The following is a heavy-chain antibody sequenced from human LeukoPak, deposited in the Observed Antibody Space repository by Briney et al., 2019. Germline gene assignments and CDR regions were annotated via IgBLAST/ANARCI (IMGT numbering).Heavy chain of an antibody. CDR2: IGTAGEI. J-gene: IGHJ3*02. CDR3: ASGYCRGGTCRDAFEI. V-gene: IGHV3-13*01. Sequence: GGSLRLSCAASGFTFRSYDMHWVRQATGKGLEWVSGIGTAGEIYYPGSVKGRFTISRENAKNSLYLQMNSLRAEDTAVYYCASGYCRGGTCRDAFEIWGQGTMVTVSS. CDR1: GFTFRSYD. D-gene: IGHD2-15*01.